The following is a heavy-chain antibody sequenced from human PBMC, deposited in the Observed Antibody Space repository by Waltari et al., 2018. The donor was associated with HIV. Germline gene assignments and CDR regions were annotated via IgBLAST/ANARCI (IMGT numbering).Heavy chain of an antibody. CDR1: GGSITSYY. CDR3: ARGPTRYYFDN. V-gene: IGHV4-59*01. CDR2: IYYSRST. D-gene: IGHD2-2*01. Sequence: QVQLQESGPGLVKPSETLSLTCTVSGGSITSYYWSWIRQPPGKGLEWIGYIYYSRSTNYNPSLKSRVTISVDTSKNQFSLNVTSVTAADTAVYYCARGPTRYYFDNWGQGTLVTVSS. J-gene: IGHJ4*02.